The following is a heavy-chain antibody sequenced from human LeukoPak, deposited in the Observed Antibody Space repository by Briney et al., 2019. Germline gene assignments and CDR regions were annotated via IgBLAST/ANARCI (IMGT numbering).Heavy chain of an antibody. J-gene: IGHJ4*02. Sequence: ASVKVSCKASGYTFTSYAMHWVRQAPGQRLEWMGWINAGNGNTKYSQKFQGRVTITRDTSASTAHMELSSLRSEDTAVYYCARAQKLGNTKFDGCLGYWGQGTLVTVSS. D-gene: IGHD7-27*01. CDR1: GYTFTSYA. V-gene: IGHV1-3*01. CDR3: ARAQKLGNTKFDGCLGY. CDR2: INAGNGNT.